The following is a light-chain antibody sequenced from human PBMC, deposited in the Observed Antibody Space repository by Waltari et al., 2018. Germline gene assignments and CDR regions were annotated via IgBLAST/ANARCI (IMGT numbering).Light chain of an antibody. J-gene: IGLJ2*01. CDR3: QSADTNFADHVA. CDR2: KDS. CDR1: AFPRLY. Sequence: SYDLTQPPSVSVYPGQTARITCSGDAFPRLYAYWYQQKPGQAPVLLIYKDSERPSGIPERFSGSSSGTTVTLTISGGQAEDEADYYCQSADTNFADHVAFGGGTQLTVL. V-gene: IGLV3-25*03.